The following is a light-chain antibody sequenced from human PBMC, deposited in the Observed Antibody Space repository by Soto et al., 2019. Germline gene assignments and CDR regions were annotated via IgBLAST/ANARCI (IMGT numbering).Light chain of an antibody. CDR1: QSVSTSY. V-gene: IGKV3-20*01. J-gene: IGKJ5*01. CDR2: GAS. CDR3: QQYGSSPRIT. Sequence: EIVLTQSPGTLSLSPGERATLSCRASQSVSTSYLAWYQQKPGQAPRLLIYGASSRAAGIPDRFSGSESGTDFTLTISRLEPEDFVVYYCQQYGSSPRITFGQGTRLEIK.